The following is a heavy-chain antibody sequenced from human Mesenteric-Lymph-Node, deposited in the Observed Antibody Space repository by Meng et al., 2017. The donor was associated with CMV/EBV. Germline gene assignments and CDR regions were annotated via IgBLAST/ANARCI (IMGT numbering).Heavy chain of an antibody. Sequence: GESLKISCAASGFTFSNAWMSWVRQAPGKGLEWVASMTNSDSQIYYADSVKGRFTISRDNAKNSVYLQMNSLRAEDTAVYYCARDGAPYDIGGDVFDIWGQGTMVTVSS. J-gene: IGHJ3*02. D-gene: IGHD3-9*01. CDR3: ARDGAPYDIGGDVFDI. CDR1: GFTFSNAW. CDR2: MTNSDSQI. V-gene: IGHV3-21*01.